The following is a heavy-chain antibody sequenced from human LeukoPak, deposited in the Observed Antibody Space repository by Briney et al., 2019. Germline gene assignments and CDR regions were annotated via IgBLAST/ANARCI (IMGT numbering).Heavy chain of an antibody. CDR2: IYYSGST. CDR1: GGPISRYY. V-gene: IGHV4-59*01. CDR3: ARGVYGDYIIYY. D-gene: IGHD4-17*01. Sequence: ASETLSLTCTVSGGPISRYYWSWIRKPPGKGLEWIVYIYYSGSTHYNPSLKSRVTISVDTSKNQFSLKLSSVTAADTAVYYCARGVYGDYIIYYWGEGTLVTVSS. J-gene: IGHJ4*02.